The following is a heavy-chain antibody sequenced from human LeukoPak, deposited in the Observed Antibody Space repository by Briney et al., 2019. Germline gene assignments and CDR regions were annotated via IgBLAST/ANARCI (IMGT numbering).Heavy chain of an antibody. CDR2: IIPILGIA. CDR1: GGTFSSYA. Sequence: SVKVSCKASGGTFSSYAISWVRQAPGQGLEWMGRIIPILGIANYAQKFQGRVTITADKSTSTAYMELSSLRSEDTAVYYCARAATVTTMDYYYGMDVWGQGTTVTVSS. V-gene: IGHV1-69*04. D-gene: IGHD4-17*01. CDR3: ARAATVTTMDYYYGMDV. J-gene: IGHJ6*02.